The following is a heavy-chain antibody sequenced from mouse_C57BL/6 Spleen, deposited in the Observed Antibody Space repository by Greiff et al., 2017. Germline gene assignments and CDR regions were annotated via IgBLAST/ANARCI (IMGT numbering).Heavy chain of an antibody. Sequence: EVQVVESGGGLVKPGGSLKLSCAASGFTFSDYGMHWVRQAPEKGLEWVAYISCVSSTIYYADTMKGRFTISRDNAKNSLFLQMTSLRSEDTAMYYCAGKGLYECDGCWYFDVWGTGTTVTVSS. V-gene: IGHV5-17*01. CDR2: ISCVSSTI. D-gene: IGHD2-4*01. J-gene: IGHJ1*03. CDR1: GFTFSDYG. CDR3: AGKGLYECDGCWYFDV.